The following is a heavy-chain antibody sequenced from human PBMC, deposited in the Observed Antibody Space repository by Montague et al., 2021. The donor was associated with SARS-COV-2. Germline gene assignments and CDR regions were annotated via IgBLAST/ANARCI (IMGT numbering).Heavy chain of an antibody. Sequence: SETLSLTCTVSGGSITNYYWTWIRQPPGRGLGWIGYIYYSATTNYNPSLKSRVTMSIDTSKNQFSPSLSSVTAADSAVYYCARLRRGTYYVSFDPWGQGTLVSVSS. D-gene: IGHD1-26*01. CDR2: IYYSATT. J-gene: IGHJ5*02. V-gene: IGHV4-59*12. CDR3: ARLRRGTYYVSFDP. CDR1: GGSITNYY.